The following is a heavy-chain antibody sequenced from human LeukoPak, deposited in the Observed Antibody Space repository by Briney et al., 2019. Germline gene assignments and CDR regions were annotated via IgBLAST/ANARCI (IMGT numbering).Heavy chain of an antibody. CDR1: GGSISSSNSYY. D-gene: IGHD3-9*01. J-gene: IGHJ4*02. CDR2: MYYSGST. Sequence: PSETLSLTCTVSGGSISSSNSYYWGWIRQPPGKGLKWIGSMYYSGSTYYNPSLKSRVSISVDTSKNHFSLKLSSVSAADTAVFYCARHRRRLRYFDGVDYWGQGTLVTVSS. CDR3: ARHRRRLRYFDGVDY. V-gene: IGHV4-39*01.